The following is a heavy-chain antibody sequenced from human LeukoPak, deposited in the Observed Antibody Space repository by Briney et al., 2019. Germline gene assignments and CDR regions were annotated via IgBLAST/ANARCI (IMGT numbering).Heavy chain of an antibody. V-gene: IGHV4-39*07. CDR3: ARGASGSFGP. Sequence: PSETLSLTCTVSGGSISSSSYYWGWIRQPPGKGLEWIGSIYYSGSTYYNPSLKSRVTISVDTSKNQFSLKLSSVTAADTAVYNCARGASGSFGPWGREPWSPSPQ. J-gene: IGHJ5*02. CDR2: IYYSGST. CDR1: GGSISSSSYY. D-gene: IGHD1-26*01.